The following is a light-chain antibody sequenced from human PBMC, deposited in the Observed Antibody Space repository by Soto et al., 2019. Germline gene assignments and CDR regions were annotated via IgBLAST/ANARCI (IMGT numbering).Light chain of an antibody. J-gene: IGKJ4*01. CDR2: DAS. CDR3: QQYNNWLT. V-gene: IGKV3-15*01. CDR1: QSVQSN. Sequence: EMVLTQSPATLSLSPVERCTLSCRASQSVQSNLAWYQQKPGQAPRLLIYDASTRATGIPARFSGSGSGTEFTLTISSLQSEDFAVYYCQQYNNWLTFGGGTKVDIK.